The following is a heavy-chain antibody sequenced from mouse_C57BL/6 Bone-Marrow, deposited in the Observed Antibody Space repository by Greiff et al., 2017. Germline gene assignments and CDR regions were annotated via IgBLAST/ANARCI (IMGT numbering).Heavy chain of an antibody. CDR1: GYTFSSYW. CDR3: ASRFAY. V-gene: IGHV1-9*01. CDR2: IFPGSSST. Sequence: QVQLQQSGAELMKPGASVKISCKATGYTFSSYWIEWIKQRPGHGLEWIGEIFPGSSSTNNNENFKGKATFTAETSSNTVYIQLSSLTSEDSAGYYCASRFAYWGQGTLVTVSA. J-gene: IGHJ3*01.